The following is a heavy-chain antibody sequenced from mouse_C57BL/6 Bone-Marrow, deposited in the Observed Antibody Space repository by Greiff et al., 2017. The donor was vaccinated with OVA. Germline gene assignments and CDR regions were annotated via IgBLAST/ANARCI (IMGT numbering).Heavy chain of an antibody. J-gene: IGHJ2*01. V-gene: IGHV5-17*01. CDR3: AGGYDYDPVYYFDY. CDR2: ISSGSSTI. Sequence: EVNVVESGGGLVKPGGSLKLSCAASGFTFSDYGMNWVRQAPEKGLEWVAYISSGSSTIYSADTVKGRFTISRDNAKNTLFLQMTSLRAEDTAMYYCAGGYDYDPVYYFDYWGQGTTLTVSS. D-gene: IGHD2-4*01. CDR1: GFTFSDYG.